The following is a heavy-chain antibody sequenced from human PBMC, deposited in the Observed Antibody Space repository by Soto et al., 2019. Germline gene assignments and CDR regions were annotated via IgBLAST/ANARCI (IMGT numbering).Heavy chain of an antibody. CDR3: ARGRRYYYYGMDV. V-gene: IGHV4-39*01. J-gene: IGHJ6*02. CDR1: SGSISSTIYS. CDR2: IFYSGST. Sequence: PSETLSLTCTVSSGSISSTIYSWDWIRQPPGKGLEWIGSIFYSGSTYYNPSLKSRVTISVDTSKNQFSLTLTSVTAADTAVYYCARGRRYYYYGMDVWGQGTTVTVS.